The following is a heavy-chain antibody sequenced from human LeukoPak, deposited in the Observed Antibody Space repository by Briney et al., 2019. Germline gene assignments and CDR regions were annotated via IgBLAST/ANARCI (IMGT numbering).Heavy chain of an antibody. CDR1: GGPFSGYY. D-gene: IGHD2-2*01. V-gene: IGHV4-34*01. CDR3: ARGDGIVLAAIDY. CDR2: INHSGST. Sequence: SETLSLTCAVYGGPFSGYYWGWIRQPPGKGLEWIGEINHSGSTNYNPSLKSRVTISVDTSKNQFSLKVTSVTAADTAVYYCARGDGIVLAAIDYWGQGTLVTVSS. J-gene: IGHJ4*02.